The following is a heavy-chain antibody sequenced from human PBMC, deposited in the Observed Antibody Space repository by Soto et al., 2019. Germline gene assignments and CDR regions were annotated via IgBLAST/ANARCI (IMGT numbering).Heavy chain of an antibody. CDR2: IYYSGST. Sequence: SETLSLTCTVSGGSISSGGYYWSWIRQHPGKGLEWIGYIYYSGSTYYNPTLKSRVTISVDTSKNQFSLKLSSVTAADTAVDYGAREGGNSPLDYWGQGTLVTVSS. V-gene: IGHV4-31*03. CDR3: AREGGNSPLDY. CDR1: GGSISSGGYY. J-gene: IGHJ4*02. D-gene: IGHD2-21*02.